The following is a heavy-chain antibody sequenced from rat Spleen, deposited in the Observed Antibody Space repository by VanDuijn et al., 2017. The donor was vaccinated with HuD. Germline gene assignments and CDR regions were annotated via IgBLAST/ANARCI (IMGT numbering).Heavy chain of an antibody. CDR1: GFTFSNYG. V-gene: IGHV5-29*01. CDR2: ITYDGNST. D-gene: IGHD1-12*02. J-gene: IGHJ2*01. CDR3: TRSFDGSYYYYFDY. Sequence: EVQLVESGGGLVQPGRSLKLSCAASGFTFSNYGMAWVCQTPTKGLEWVASITYDGNSTYYRDSVKGRFTISKDNAKSTLYLQMDSLRSEDTATYYCTRSFDGSYYYYFDYWGQGVMVTVSS.